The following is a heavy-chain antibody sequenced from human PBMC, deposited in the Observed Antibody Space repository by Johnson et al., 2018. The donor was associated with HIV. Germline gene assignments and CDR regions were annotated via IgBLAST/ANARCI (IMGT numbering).Heavy chain of an antibody. J-gene: IGHJ3*02. CDR2: ISWNSGSI. CDR3: AKDQHGPLVPTVMRDDAFDI. Sequence: VQLVESGGGLVQPGRSLRLSCAASGFTFDDYAMHWVRQAPGKGLEWVSGISWNSGSIGYADSVKGRFTISRDNAKNSLYLQMNSLGAGDTAVYYCAKDQHGPLVPTVMRDDAFDIWGQGTMVTVSS. CDR1: GFTFDDYA. V-gene: IGHV3-9*01. D-gene: IGHD5-12*01.